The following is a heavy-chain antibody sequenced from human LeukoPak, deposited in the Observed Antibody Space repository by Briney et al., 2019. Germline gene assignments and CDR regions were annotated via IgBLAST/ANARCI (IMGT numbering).Heavy chain of an antibody. Sequence: ASVKVSCKPSGYTFTGYYIHWVRQAPGQGLEWMGWINCHSGGTNQAQKFQGRVTMTRDPSITTAYMELTSLISDDTAVYYCARGDTYGVDFWGQGTLVTVSS. CDR3: ARGDTYGVDF. D-gene: IGHD1-26*01. CDR2: INCHSGGT. V-gene: IGHV1-2*02. CDR1: GYTFTGYY. J-gene: IGHJ4*02.